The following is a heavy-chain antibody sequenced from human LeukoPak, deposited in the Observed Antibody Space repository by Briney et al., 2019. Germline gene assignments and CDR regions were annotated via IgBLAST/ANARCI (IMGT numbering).Heavy chain of an antibody. CDR3: ARVRNNWNVGTLDY. CDR1: GGSIGSHY. CDR2: IYYSGST. V-gene: IGHV4-59*11. Sequence: PSETLSLTCTVSGGSIGSHYWSWIRQPPGKGLEWIGYIYYSGSTNYNPSLKSRVTISVDTSKNQFSLKLSSVTAADTAVYYCARVRNNWNVGTLDYWGQGTLVTVSS. J-gene: IGHJ4*02. D-gene: IGHD1-1*01.